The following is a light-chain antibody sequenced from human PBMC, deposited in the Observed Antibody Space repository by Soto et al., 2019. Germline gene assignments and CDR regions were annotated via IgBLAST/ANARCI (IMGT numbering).Light chain of an antibody. Sequence: SYELTQPPSVSVAPGKTARITCGGNNIGSKSVHWYQQKPGQAPVLVIYYDSDRPSGIPERISGSNSGNTATLTISRVEGGDEADYYCQVWDSSSDHVVFGGGTKLTVL. V-gene: IGLV3-21*04. J-gene: IGLJ2*01. CDR3: QVWDSSSDHVV. CDR1: NIGSKS. CDR2: YDS.